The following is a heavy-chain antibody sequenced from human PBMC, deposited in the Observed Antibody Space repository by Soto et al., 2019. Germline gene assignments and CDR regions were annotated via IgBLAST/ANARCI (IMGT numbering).Heavy chain of an antibody. D-gene: IGHD2-21*01. CDR3: AKDGPPVAYPPQQKNGMDV. Sequence: GGSLRLSCAASGFTFSSYAMSWVRQAPGKGLEWVSAISGSGGSTYYADSVKGRFTISRDNSKNTLYLQMNSLRAEDTAVYYCAKDGPPVAYPPQQKNGMDVWGQGTTVTVSS. CDR2: ISGSGGST. J-gene: IGHJ6*02. CDR1: GFTFSSYA. V-gene: IGHV3-23*01.